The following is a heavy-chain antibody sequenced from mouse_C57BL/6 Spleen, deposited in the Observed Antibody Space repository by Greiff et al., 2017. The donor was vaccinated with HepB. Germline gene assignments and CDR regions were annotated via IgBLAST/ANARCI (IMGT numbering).Heavy chain of an antibody. CDR1: GYTFTSYW. V-gene: IGHV1-52*01. J-gene: IGHJ1*03. CDR2: IDPSDSET. Sequence: QVQLQHPGAELVRPGSSVKLSCKASGYTFTSYWMHWVKQRPIQGLEWIGNIDPSDSETHYNQKFKDKATLTVDKSSTTAYMQLSSLTSEDSAVYYCALPYNYGSSYWYFDVWGTGTTVTVSS. D-gene: IGHD1-1*01. CDR3: ALPYNYGSSYWYFDV.